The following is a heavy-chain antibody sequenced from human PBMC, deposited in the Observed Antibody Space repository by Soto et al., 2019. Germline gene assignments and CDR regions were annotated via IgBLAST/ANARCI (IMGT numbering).Heavy chain of an antibody. Sequence: EVQLLESGGGLVQPGGYLRLSCVASGLTFSSYAMSWVRQTPGKGLEWVSTISGSGGSTYYADSVKGRFTISRDNSQNTLHLQMNSLSAEDTAVYYCAQDIWNDGAPNYWGQRTLATVSS. CDR1: GLTFSSYA. J-gene: IGHJ4*02. V-gene: IGHV3-23*01. CDR2: ISGSGGST. CDR3: AQDIWNDGAPNY. D-gene: IGHD1-1*01.